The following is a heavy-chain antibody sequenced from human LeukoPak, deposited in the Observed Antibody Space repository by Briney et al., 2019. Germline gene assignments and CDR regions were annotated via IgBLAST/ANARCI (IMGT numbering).Heavy chain of an antibody. Sequence: GGSLRLSCAASGFTVSSNYMSWVRQAPGKGLEWVSVIYSGGSTYYADSVKGRLTISRHNSKNTLYLQMNSLRAEDTAVYYCARGREPYYYYGMDVWGQGTTVTVSS. CDR1: GFTVSSNY. J-gene: IGHJ6*02. D-gene: IGHD1-14*01. CDR3: ARGREPYYYYGMDV. CDR2: IYSGGST. V-gene: IGHV3-53*04.